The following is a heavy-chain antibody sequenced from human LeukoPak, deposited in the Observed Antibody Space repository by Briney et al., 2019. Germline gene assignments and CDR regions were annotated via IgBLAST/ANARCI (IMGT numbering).Heavy chain of an antibody. J-gene: IGHJ5*02. D-gene: IGHD3-10*01. V-gene: IGHV3-48*02. CDR3: AGASWFGEWVP. Sequence: GGSLRLSCAVSGIIFSTYSMNWVRQAPGKGLEWLSYISTSSNAIYYADSVKGRFTISRDNPKNSLYLQMNSRRDEDTAVYYCAGASWFGEWVPWGQGTLVTVSS. CDR2: ISTSSNAI. CDR1: GIIFSTYS.